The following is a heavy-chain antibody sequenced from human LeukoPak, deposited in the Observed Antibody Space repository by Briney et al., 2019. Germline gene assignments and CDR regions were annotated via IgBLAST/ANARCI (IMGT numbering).Heavy chain of an antibody. Sequence: ASVKVSCKASGYIFTASYIHWVRQAPRQGLGWMGWINPNIGGTSFAKKFQGRVTLTRDTSITTTYLELTGLRSDDTAVCFCARGDCSGVSCYSVDSWGQGTLVTVSS. CDR3: ARGDCSGVSCYSVDS. J-gene: IGHJ4*02. V-gene: IGHV1-2*02. D-gene: IGHD2-15*01. CDR1: GYIFTASY. CDR2: INPNIGGT.